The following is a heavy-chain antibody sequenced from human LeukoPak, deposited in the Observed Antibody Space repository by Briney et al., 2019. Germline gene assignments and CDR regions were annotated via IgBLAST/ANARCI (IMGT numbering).Heavy chain of an antibody. V-gene: IGHV1-2*02. D-gene: IGHD4-11*01. J-gene: IGHJ4*02. CDR3: ARPLNDYTFDY. CDR2: INPNNGGT. CDR1: GYTFTGYN. Sequence: ASVKVSCKASGYTFTGYNMHWVRQAPGQGLEWMGWINPNNGGTIYAQKFRSRVTMTRDTSISTAYMELSSLRSDDTAVYYCARPLNDYTFDYWGQGTVVTVSS.